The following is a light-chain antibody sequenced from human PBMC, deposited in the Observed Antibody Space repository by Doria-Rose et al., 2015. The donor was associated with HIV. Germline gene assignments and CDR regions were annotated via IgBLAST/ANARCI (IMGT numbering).Light chain of an antibody. CDR3: QQYDDLPYS. J-gene: IGKJ2*01. Sequence: PSSMSASVGDRLTITLQAFTDISNYLNWYQQKPGKAPKLLIYDASNLERGVPSRFSGSGSGTDFTFTISSLQPEDIATYYCQQYDDLPYSFGQGTNLKIK. V-gene: IGKV1-33*01. CDR1: TDISNY. CDR2: DAS.